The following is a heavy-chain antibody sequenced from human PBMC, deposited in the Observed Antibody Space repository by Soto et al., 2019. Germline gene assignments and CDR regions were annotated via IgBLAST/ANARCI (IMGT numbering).Heavy chain of an antibody. CDR2: MNPNSGNT. CDR3: AVRSTMVRGVSSYYYYYMDV. CDR1: GYTFTSYD. Sequence: ASVKVSCKASGYTFTSYDINWVRQATGQGLEWMGWMNPNSGNTGYAQKFQGRVTMTRNTSISTAYMELSSLRSEDTAVYYCAVRSTMVRGVSSYYYYYMDVWGKGTTVTVSS. J-gene: IGHJ6*03. V-gene: IGHV1-8*01. D-gene: IGHD3-10*01.